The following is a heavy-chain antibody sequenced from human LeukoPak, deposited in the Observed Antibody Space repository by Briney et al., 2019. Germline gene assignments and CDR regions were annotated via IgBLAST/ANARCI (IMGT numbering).Heavy chain of an antibody. CDR3: ARRGLGATGSDY. V-gene: IGHV4-39*01. CDR1: GDSISRGSYY. Sequence: SETLSLTCTVSGDSISRGSYYWDWIRQPPGKGLDWIGSIYSSGSTYYSPSLKSRVTISVETSSNQFSPKLSSVTAADMAVYYCARRGLGATGSDYWGQGTLVTVSS. D-gene: IGHD1-26*01. CDR2: IYSSGST. J-gene: IGHJ4*02.